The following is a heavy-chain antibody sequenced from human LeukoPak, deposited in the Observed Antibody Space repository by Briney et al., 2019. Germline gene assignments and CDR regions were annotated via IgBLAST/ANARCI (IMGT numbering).Heavy chain of an antibody. J-gene: IGHJ4*02. D-gene: IGHD6-19*01. Sequence: GGSLRLSCAASGFTFSSYGMHWVRQAPGKGLEWVAVISYDGSNKYYADSVKGRFTISRDNSKNTLYLQMNSLRAEDTAVYYCAKDDSSGPFDYWGQGTLVTVSS. CDR1: GFTFSSYG. CDR2: ISYDGSNK. CDR3: AKDDSSGPFDY. V-gene: IGHV3-30*18.